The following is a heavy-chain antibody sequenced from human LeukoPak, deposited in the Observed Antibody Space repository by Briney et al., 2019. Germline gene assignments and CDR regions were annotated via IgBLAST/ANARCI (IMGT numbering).Heavy chain of an antibody. V-gene: IGHV3-74*01. Sequence: GGSLRLSCAASGFTFSSYWMHWVRQAPGKGLVWVSRINSDGSSTSYADSVKGRFTISRDNAKNTLYLQMNSLRAEDTAVYYCARAFYYYGSGRPTDYWGQGTLVTVSS. CDR2: INSDGSST. CDR1: GFTFSSYW. J-gene: IGHJ4*02. CDR3: ARAFYYYGSGRPTDY. D-gene: IGHD3-10*01.